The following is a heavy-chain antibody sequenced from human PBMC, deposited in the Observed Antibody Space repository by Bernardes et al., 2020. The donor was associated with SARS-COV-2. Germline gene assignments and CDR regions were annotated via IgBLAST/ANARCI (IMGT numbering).Heavy chain of an antibody. V-gene: IGHV3-74*03. D-gene: IGHD6-6*01. CDR3: ARGYIYSSSSADY. CDR2: INKDGSST. CDR1: GFTFSSSAFTFSMYW. Sequence: GGSLRLSRAASGFTFSSSAFTFSMYWMHWVRQAPGKGLEWVARINKDGSSTTYADSVKGRFTISRDNAKNTLYLQMNSLRVEDSAMYYCARGYIYSSSSADYWGQGILVTVSS. J-gene: IGHJ4*02.